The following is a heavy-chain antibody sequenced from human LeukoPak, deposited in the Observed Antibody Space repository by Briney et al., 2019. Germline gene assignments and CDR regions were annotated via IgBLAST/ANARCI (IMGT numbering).Heavy chain of an antibody. J-gene: IGHJ4*02. Sequence: GGSLRLSCAASGFPFSSYAMHWLRQAPGKGLEWVAVIWFDGGKIYYADSVKGRFTISRDNSKNTVYLQMNSLRVEDTAVYHCARDFTNIRGGGYFDNWGRGTLVTVSS. D-gene: IGHD2/OR15-2a*01. CDR1: GFPFSSYA. CDR3: ARDFTNIRGGGYFDN. V-gene: IGHV3-33*01. CDR2: IWFDGGKI.